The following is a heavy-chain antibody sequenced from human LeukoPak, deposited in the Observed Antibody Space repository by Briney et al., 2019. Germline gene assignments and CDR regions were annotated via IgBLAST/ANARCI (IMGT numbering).Heavy chain of an antibody. V-gene: IGHV4-4*02. Sequence: SGTLSLTCTVSGDSINSLDLWSWVRQPPGKGLEWIGEMYLSGTTHSNPTVKSRVTISIDKSKNQFFLNLSSVTAADTAVYYCAGLVGRYSSGLYYYYFDYWGQGTLVTVSS. J-gene: IGHJ4*02. CDR2: MYLSGTT. D-gene: IGHD3-22*01. CDR1: GDSINSLDL. CDR3: AGLVGRYSSGLYYYYFDY.